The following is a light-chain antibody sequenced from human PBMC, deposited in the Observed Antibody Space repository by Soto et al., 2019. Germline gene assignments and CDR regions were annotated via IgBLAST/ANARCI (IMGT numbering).Light chain of an antibody. Sequence: EIVLTQSPATLSLSPGERATLSCRASQSVRSFLAWYQQKPGQAPRLLIYDASNRATGVPGRFSSSGSGTDFTLTISSLEPEDFAVYYCQQRSSWPPALSFGGGTKVE. CDR1: QSVRSF. J-gene: IGKJ4*01. V-gene: IGKV3-11*01. CDR2: DAS. CDR3: QQRSSWPPALS.